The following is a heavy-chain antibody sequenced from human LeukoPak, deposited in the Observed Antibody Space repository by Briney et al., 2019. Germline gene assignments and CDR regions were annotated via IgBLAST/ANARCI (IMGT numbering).Heavy chain of an antibody. J-gene: IGHJ4*02. CDR3: ARDSGSYYADVDY. Sequence: SVKVSCKASGGTFSNYAISWVRQAPGQGLEWMGGIIPIFGRASYAQKFQGRVTITADESTTTAYMELNSLRSEDTAVYYCARDSGSYYADVDYWGQGTLVTVSS. D-gene: IGHD1-26*01. CDR2: IIPIFGRA. CDR1: GGTFSNYA. V-gene: IGHV1-69*13.